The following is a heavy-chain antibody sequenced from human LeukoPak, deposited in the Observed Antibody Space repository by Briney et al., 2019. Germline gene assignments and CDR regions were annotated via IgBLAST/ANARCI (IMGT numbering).Heavy chain of an antibody. J-gene: IGHJ4*02. V-gene: IGHV5-51*01. Sequence: GESLKISCKGSGYSFTSYWIGWVRQMPGKGLEWMGIIYPGDSDTTTSPSFQGQVTISADKSISTAYLQWSSLKASDTAMYYCARGYNYGSVTFDYWGQGTLVTVSS. CDR2: IYPGDSDT. D-gene: IGHD5-18*01. CDR3: ARGYNYGSVTFDY. CDR1: GYSFTSYW.